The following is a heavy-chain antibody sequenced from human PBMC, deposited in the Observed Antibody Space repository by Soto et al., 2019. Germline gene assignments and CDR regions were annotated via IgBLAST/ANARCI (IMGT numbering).Heavy chain of an antibody. V-gene: IGHV1-18*01. CDR2: ISAYNGNT. J-gene: IGHJ3*02. D-gene: IGHD2-15*01. CDR1: GYTFTSYG. Sequence: QVQLVQSGAEVKKPGASVKVSCKASGYTFTSYGISWVRQAPGQGLEWMGWISAYNGNTNYAQKLQGRVTMTTDTSTSTGYMELRSLRSDDTAVYYCARDYCSGGSCYFDAFDIWGQGTMVTVSS. CDR3: ARDYCSGGSCYFDAFDI.